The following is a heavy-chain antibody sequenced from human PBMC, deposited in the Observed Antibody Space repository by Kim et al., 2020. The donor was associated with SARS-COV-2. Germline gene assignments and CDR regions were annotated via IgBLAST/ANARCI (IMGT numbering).Heavy chain of an antibody. D-gene: IGHD3-22*01. J-gene: IGHJ4*02. CDR1: GFTFSSYA. CDR3: ARADSSGYSFDY. V-gene: IGHV3-30*04. CDR2: ILYDGSNK. Sequence: GGSLRLSCAASGFTFSSYAVHWVRQAPGKGLDWVAVILYDGSNKYYADSVKGRFTISRDNSKNTLYLQMNSLRAEDTAVYYCARADSSGYSFDYWGQGTL.